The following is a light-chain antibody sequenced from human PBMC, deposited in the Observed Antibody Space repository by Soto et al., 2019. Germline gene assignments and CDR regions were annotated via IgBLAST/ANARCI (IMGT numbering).Light chain of an antibody. CDR3: AAWDDSLNGWV. CDR1: TSNIGSKA. Sequence: QSVLIQPPSASGTPGQWVSISCSGSTSNIGSKAVNWYQQVPGTAPKLLIYANNQRPSGVPDRFSASKSGTSASLAISGLQSEDEDDYYCAAWDDSLNGWVFGGGTKVTVL. CDR2: ANN. V-gene: IGLV1-44*01. J-gene: IGLJ3*02.